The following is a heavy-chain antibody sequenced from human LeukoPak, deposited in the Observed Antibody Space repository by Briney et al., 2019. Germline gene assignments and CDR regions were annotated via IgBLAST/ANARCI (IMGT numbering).Heavy chain of an antibody. V-gene: IGHV3-30*03. J-gene: IGHJ5*02. D-gene: IGHD3-10*01. CDR3: ARDRGVNWFDP. CDR1: GFTFSSYG. CDR2: ISYDGSNK. Sequence: GGSLRLSCAASGFTFSSYGMHWVRQAPGKGLEWVAVISYDGSNKYYADSVKGRFTISRDNAKNSLYLQMNSLRADDTAVYYCARDRGVNWFDPWGQGTLVTVSS.